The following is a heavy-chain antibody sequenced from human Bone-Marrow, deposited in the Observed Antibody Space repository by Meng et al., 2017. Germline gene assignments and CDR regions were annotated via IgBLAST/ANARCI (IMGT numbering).Heavy chain of an antibody. CDR3: ARAPYSSKDWFDP. CDR1: GYTFTSYD. D-gene: IGHD6-13*01. CDR2: MNPNSGNT. Sequence: QVQLVQCGAEVEKPGASVKVSCKASGYTFTSYDINWVRQATGQGLEWMGWMNPNSGNTGYAQKFQGRVTMTRNTSISTAYMELSSLRSEDTAVYYCARAPYSSKDWFDPWGQGTLVTVSS. J-gene: IGHJ5*02. V-gene: IGHV1-8*01.